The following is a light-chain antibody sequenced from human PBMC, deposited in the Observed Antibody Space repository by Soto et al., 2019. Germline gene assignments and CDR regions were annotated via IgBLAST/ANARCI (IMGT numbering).Light chain of an antibody. CDR2: DVT. V-gene: IGLV2-11*01. J-gene: IGLJ1*01. CDR3: FSYVRTCTTGV. CDR1: SSDVGGYNY. Sequence: QSALTQPRSVSGSPGQSVTISCTGTSSDVGGYNYVSWFQQHPGKAPKLMIYDVTKRPSGVPDRFSGSKSGSTASLTISGLLAEDEADYYCFSYVRTCTTGVFGTGTTLTVL.